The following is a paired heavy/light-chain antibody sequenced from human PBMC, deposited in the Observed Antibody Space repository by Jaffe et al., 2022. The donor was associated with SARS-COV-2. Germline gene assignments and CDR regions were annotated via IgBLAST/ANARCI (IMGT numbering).Light chain of an antibody. CDR3: MQGTHWPLT. CDR1: QSLVYSDGNTY. J-gene: IGKJ4*01. CDR2: QVS. V-gene: IGKV2-30*01. Sequence: DVVMTQSPLSLPVTLGQPASISCRSSQSLVYSDGNTYLHWFQQRPGQSPRRLIYQVSNRDSGVPDRFSGSGSGTDFTLKISRVEAEDVGIYYCMQGTHWPLTFGGGTRVEIK.
Heavy chain of an antibody. Sequence: EVQLVESGGGLVQPGGSLRLSCAASGFTFSDHNMDWVRQASGKGLEWVGRSRNKADGYITEYAASVEGRFTISRDDSKNSLYLQMNSLKTEDTAVYYCARDSYGSGDYWGQGTLVTVSS. CDR3: ARDSYGSGDY. CDR1: GFTFSDHN. CDR2: SRNKADGYIT. D-gene: IGHD1-26*01. J-gene: IGHJ4*02. V-gene: IGHV3-72*01.